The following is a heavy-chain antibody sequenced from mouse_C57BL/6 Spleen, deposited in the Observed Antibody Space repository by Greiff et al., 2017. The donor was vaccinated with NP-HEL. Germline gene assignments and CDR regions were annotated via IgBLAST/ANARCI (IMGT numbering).Heavy chain of an antibody. J-gene: IGHJ4*01. Sequence: QVQLQQPGAELVRPGTSVKLSCKASGYTFTSYWMHWVKQRPGQGLEWIGVIDPSDSYTNYNQKFKGKATLTVDTSSSTAYMQLSSLTSEDSAVYYCANYYYGSSPYAMDYWGQGTSVTVSS. CDR1: GYTFTSYW. D-gene: IGHD1-1*01. CDR3: ANYYYGSSPYAMDY. CDR2: IDPSDSYT. V-gene: IGHV1-59*01.